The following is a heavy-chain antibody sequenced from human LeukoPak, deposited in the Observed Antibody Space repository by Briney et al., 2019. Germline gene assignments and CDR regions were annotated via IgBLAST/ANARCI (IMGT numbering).Heavy chain of an antibody. J-gene: IGHJ4*02. Sequence: PGGSLRLSCAASGFTFSSYSMNWVRQAPGKGLEWVSSISSSSSYIYYADSVKGRFTISRDNAKNSLYLQMNSLRAEDTAVYYCARSYYYGSSGYYYVDYWGQGTLVTVSS. CDR2: ISSSSSYI. CDR3: ARSYYYGSSGYYYVDY. D-gene: IGHD3-22*01. CDR1: GFTFSSYS. V-gene: IGHV3-21*01.